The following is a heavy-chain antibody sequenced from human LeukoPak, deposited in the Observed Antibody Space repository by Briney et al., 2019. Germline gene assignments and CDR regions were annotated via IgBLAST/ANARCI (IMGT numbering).Heavy chain of an antibody. CDR3: ARGHTYGMI. J-gene: IGHJ1*01. V-gene: IGHV3-11*01. D-gene: IGHD5-18*01. Sequence: GGSLRLSCAASGFTFSDFYMSWLRQTPGKGLEWVSYISTTGTTMDYADSVKGRFTISRDNAKDSLYLQMNNLGAEDTAVYYCARGHTYGMIWGQGTPVTVSS. CDR1: GFTFSDFY. CDR2: ISTTGTTM.